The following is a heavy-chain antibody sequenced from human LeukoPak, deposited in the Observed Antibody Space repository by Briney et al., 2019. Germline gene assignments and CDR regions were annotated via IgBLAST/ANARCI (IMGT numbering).Heavy chain of an antibody. V-gene: IGHV3-53*05. CDR3: ASGNTMVRGVIIV. D-gene: IGHD3-10*01. CDR2: IYSGGST. Sequence: GGSLRLSCAASGFTVSSNYMSWVRQAPGKGLEWVSVIYSGGSTYYADSVKGRFTISRDNSKNTLYLQMNSLRAEDTAVYYCASGNTMVRGVIIVWGQGTLVTVSS. J-gene: IGHJ4*02. CDR1: GFTVSSNY.